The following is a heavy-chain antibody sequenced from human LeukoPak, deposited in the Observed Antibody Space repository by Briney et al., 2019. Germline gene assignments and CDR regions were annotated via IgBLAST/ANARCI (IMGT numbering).Heavy chain of an antibody. V-gene: IGHV1-18*01. D-gene: IGHD2-8*01. CDR3: ARGCTNGVCYYGDAFDI. CDR1: GYTFTSYG. Sequence: ASVKVSCKASGYTFTSYGISWVRQAPGQGLEWMGWISAYNGNTNYAQKLQGRVTMTTDTSTSAAYMELRSPRSDDTAVYYCARGCTNGVCYYGDAFDIWGQGTMVTVSS. J-gene: IGHJ3*02. CDR2: ISAYNGNT.